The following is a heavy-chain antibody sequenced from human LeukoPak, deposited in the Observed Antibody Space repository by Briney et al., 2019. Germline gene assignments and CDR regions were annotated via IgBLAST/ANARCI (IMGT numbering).Heavy chain of an antibody. J-gene: IGHJ4*02. CDR3: ARLNRISGFFDY. CDR2: IHQSGGA. CDR1: GGSIRSSNYY. Sequence: SETLSLTCTVSGGSIRSSNYYWGWIRQPPGKGLEWIGSIHQSGGAYYNPSLKSRVTISVDTSKNQFSLKLTSVTAADTAVYSCARLNRISGFFDYWGQGTLVTVSS. D-gene: IGHD6-25*01. V-gene: IGHV4-39*01.